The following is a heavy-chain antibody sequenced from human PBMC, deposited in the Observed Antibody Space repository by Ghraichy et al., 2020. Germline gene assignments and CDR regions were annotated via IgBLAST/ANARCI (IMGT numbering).Heavy chain of an antibody. J-gene: IGHJ4*02. CDR1: GGTFSSYA. CDR3: ARGTYYYDSSGYYLPRY. CDR2: IIPIFGTA. Sequence: SVKVSCKASGGTFSSYAISWVRQAPGQGLEWMGGIIPIFGTANYAQKFQGRVTITADESTSTAYMELSSLRSEDTAVYYCARGTYYYDSSGYYLPRYWGQGTLVTVSS. D-gene: IGHD3-22*01. V-gene: IGHV1-69*13.